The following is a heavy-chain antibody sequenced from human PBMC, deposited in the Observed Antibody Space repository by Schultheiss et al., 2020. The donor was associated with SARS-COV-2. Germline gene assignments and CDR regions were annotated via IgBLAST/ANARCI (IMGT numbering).Heavy chain of an antibody. Sequence: SQTLSLTCTVSGGSISSSSYYWSWIRQPPGKGLEWIGYIYYSGSTNYNPSLKSRVTISVDTPKNQFSLKVSSVTAADTAVYYCARGGVVTGTSHWGQGTLVTVSS. D-gene: IGHD1-20*01. CDR2: IYYSGST. CDR3: ARGGVVTGTSH. CDR1: GGSISSSSYY. J-gene: IGHJ4*02. V-gene: IGHV4-61*05.